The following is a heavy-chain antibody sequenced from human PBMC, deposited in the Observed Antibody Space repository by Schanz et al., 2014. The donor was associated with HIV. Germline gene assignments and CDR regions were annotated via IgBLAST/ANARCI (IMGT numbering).Heavy chain of an antibody. Sequence: QVQLVESGGGVVQPGRSLRLSCAASGFTFSDYGMHWARQAPGKGLEWVAVIWDDGSDKYYGDSVKGRFIISRDNSKNTLYLQMNSLRADDTAVYYCAREIGGQQLAGNQYYYHYYGMDVWGQGTTVTVSS. J-gene: IGHJ6*02. V-gene: IGHV3-33*01. CDR3: AREIGGQQLAGNQYYYHYYGMDV. CDR2: IWDDGSDK. D-gene: IGHD6-13*01. CDR1: GFTFSDYG.